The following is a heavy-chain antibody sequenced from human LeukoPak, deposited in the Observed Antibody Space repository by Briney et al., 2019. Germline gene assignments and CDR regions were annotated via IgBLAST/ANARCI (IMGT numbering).Heavy chain of an antibody. CDR3: AKWEGYFDY. CDR1: GFTFSSYW. J-gene: IGHJ4*02. V-gene: IGHV3-74*01. D-gene: IGHD1-26*01. CDR2: INSDGSST. Sequence: PGGSLRLSCAASGFTFSSYWMHWVRQGPGKGLVWVSRINSDGSSTNDADSVKGRFTISRDNAKNTLYLQMNSLRAEDTAVYYCAKWEGYFDYWGQGTLVTVSS.